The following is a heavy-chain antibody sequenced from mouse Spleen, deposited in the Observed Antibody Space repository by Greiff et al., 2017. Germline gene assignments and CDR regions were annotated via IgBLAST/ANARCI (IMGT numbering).Heavy chain of an antibody. CDR3: ARGPY. J-gene: IGHJ2*01. CDR1: GYTFTSYG. Sequence: QVQLQQSGAELARPGASEKLSCKASGYTFTSYGISWVKQRTGQGLEWIGEIYPRSGNTYYNEKFKGKATLTADKSSSTAYMELRSLTSEDSAVYFCARGPYWGQGTTLTVSS. V-gene: IGHV1-81*01. CDR2: IYPRSGNT.